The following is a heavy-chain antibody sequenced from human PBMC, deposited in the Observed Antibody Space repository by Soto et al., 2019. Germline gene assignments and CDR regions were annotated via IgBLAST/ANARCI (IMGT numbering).Heavy chain of an antibody. CDR1: GGSISSGGYS. CDR2: IYHSGST. D-gene: IGHD3-10*01. Sequence: SETLSLTCAVSGGSISSGGYSWSWIRQPPGKGLEWIGDIYHSGSTYYNPSLKSRVTISVDRSKKQFSLKLSSVTAADTAVYYCARAPRGNYGYPSYFDYWGQGTLVTVSS. J-gene: IGHJ4*02. V-gene: IGHV4-30-2*01. CDR3: ARAPRGNYGYPSYFDY.